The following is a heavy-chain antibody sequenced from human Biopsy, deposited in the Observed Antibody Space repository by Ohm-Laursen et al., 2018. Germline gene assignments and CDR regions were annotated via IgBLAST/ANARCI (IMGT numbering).Heavy chain of an antibody. CDR2: ISASSSYI. CDR3: ATELLPPGVGGPWLDS. D-gene: IGHD3-10*01. Sequence: SLRLSCTASGFRFSDNYMSWMRQAPGKGLEWVSSISASSSYIYYADSVKGRFTVSRDNTKNTLYLQMNSLRAADTDIYFCATELLPPGVGGPWLDSWGQGTPVTVSS. J-gene: IGHJ5*01. V-gene: IGHV3-11*06. CDR1: GFRFSDNY.